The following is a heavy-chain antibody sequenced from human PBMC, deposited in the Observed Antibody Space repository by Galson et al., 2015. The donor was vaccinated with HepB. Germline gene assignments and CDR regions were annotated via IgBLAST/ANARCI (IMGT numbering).Heavy chain of an antibody. D-gene: IGHD5-18*01. Sequence: SLRLSCAASGFTFSSYGMHWVRQAPGKGLEWVAVIWYDGSNKYYADSVKGRFTISRDNSKNTLYLQMNSLRAEDTAVYYCARERRVRGYSYGLDYWGQGTLVTVSS. V-gene: IGHV3-33*01. CDR1: GFTFSSYG. CDR3: ARERRVRGYSYGLDY. CDR2: IWYDGSNK. J-gene: IGHJ4*02.